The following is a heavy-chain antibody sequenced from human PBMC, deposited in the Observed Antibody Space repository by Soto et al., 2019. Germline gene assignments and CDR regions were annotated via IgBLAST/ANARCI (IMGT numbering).Heavy chain of an antibody. J-gene: IGHJ4*02. Sequence: QVKLQESGPGLVKPSETLSLTCTVPGGSVNSDYYYWTWIRQPPGKGLEWIGYIYNSGRTNYNPSLKSRVSISMDTSRNQFSLKLTSVTAADTAVFYCAREYSNSPEAFDIWGQGSLVTVSS. CDR1: GGSVNSDYYY. CDR2: IYNSGRT. V-gene: IGHV4-61*01. CDR3: AREYSNSPEAFDI. D-gene: IGHD1-26*01.